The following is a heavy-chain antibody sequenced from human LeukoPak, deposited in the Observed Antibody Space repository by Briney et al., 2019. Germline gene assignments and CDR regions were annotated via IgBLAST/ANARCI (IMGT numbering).Heavy chain of an antibody. CDR3: ARDAKWANYYYYGMDV. CDR2: IYSGGST. Sequence: GGSLRLSCAASGFTVSSNYMSWVRQAPGKGVEWVSVIYSGGSTYYADCVKGGFTISRDNSKNTLYLQMNSLRAEDTAVYYCARDAKWANYYYYGMDVWGQGTTVTVSS. D-gene: IGHD2-8*01. V-gene: IGHV3-66*01. J-gene: IGHJ6*02. CDR1: GFTVSSNY.